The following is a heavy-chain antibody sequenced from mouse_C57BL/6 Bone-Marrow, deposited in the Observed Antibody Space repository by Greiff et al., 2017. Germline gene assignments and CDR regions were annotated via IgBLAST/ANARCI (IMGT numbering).Heavy chain of an antibody. CDR1: GYTFTSYW. J-gene: IGHJ4*01. CDR3: SRSPSSYSNYDYAMDY. V-gene: IGHV1-53*01. CDR2: INPSNGGT. D-gene: IGHD2-5*01. Sequence: QVQLQQPGPELVKPGASVKLSCKASGYTFTSYWMNWVKQRPGQGLEWIGNINPSNGGTNYNEKFKSKATLTVDKSSSTAYMQLSSLTSEASAVYYCSRSPSSYSNYDYAMDYWGQGTSVTVSS.